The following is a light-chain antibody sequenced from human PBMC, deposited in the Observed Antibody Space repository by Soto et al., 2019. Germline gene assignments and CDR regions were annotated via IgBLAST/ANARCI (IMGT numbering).Light chain of an antibody. CDR1: QSVSTN. Sequence: EIVMTQSPATLSVSPGERATLSCRASQSVSTNLGWYQQRPGQAPRLLIYGASTRATGIPARFSGSGSGTEFTLTISSLQSEDLALYYCQQYDYWYTFGQGTKLEIK. CDR3: QQYDYWYT. CDR2: GAS. V-gene: IGKV3-15*01. J-gene: IGKJ2*01.